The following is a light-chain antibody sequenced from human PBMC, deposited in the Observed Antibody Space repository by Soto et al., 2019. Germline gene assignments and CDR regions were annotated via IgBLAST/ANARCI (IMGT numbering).Light chain of an antibody. J-gene: IGLJ2*01. Sequence: QSALTQPASVSGSPGQSITISCTGTSSDVGGYNYVSWYQQLPGKAPKLMIYDVSNRPSGVSNRFSGSKSGNTASLTISGLQAEDEADYYCSSYTSSTTYVILGGGTKVTVL. CDR2: DVS. CDR1: SSDVGGYNY. CDR3: SSYTSSTTYVI. V-gene: IGLV2-14*01.